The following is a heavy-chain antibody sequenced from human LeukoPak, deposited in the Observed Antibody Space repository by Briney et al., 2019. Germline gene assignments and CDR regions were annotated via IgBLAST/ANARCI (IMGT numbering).Heavy chain of an antibody. Sequence: ASVKVSCKASGYTFTSYDINWVRRATGQGLEWMGWMNPNSGNTGYAQKFQGRVTMTRNTSISTAYMELSSLRSEDTAVYYCARGKVGGSGSYYNEYNWFDPWGQGTLVTVSS. CDR1: GYTFTSYD. CDR3: ARGKVGGSGSYYNEYNWFDP. D-gene: IGHD3-10*01. J-gene: IGHJ5*02. CDR2: MNPNSGNT. V-gene: IGHV1-8*01.